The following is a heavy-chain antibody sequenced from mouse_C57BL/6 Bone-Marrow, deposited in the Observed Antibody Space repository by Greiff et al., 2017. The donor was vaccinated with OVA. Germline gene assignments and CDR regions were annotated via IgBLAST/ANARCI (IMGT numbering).Heavy chain of an antibody. CDR3: AIDSSGYAY. D-gene: IGHD3-2*02. CDR1: GYSITSGYY. CDR2: ISYDGSN. Sequence: DVKLQESGPGLVKPSQSLSLTCSVTGYSITSGYYWNWIRQFPGNKLEWMGYISYDGSNNYNPSLKNRISITRDTSKNQFFLKLNSVTTEDTATYYCAIDSSGYAYWGQGTLVTVSA. J-gene: IGHJ3*01. V-gene: IGHV3-6*01.